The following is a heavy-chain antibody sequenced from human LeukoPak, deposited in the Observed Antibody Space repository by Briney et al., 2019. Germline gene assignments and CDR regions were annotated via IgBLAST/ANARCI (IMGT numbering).Heavy chain of an antibody. CDR2: IKQDGSEK. Sequence: PGGSLRLSCAASGFTFSTYWMSWVRQAPGKGLEWVANIKQDGSEKYYADSVKGRFTISSDNAKNSVYVQMNSLRAEDTAVFYCARSTSWYHKFDYWGQGTLVTVSS. V-gene: IGHV3-7*04. D-gene: IGHD6-19*01. CDR1: GFTFSTYW. CDR3: ARSTSWYHKFDY. J-gene: IGHJ4*02.